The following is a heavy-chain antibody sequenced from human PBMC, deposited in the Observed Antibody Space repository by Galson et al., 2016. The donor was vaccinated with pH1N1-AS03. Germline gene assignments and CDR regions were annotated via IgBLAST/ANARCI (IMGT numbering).Heavy chain of an antibody. V-gene: IGHV5-10-1*01. Sequence: QSGAEVKKPGESLRISCQGSGSTFTKSWITWVRQMPGKGLEWMGRIDPGDSYLDYSPSFYGHVTISVDTSINTAYLQWNILKASDSAIYFCAKTTVSAFRGNWFDPWGQGTLVTVSS. CDR2: IDPGDSYL. J-gene: IGHJ5*02. D-gene: IGHD5/OR15-5a*01. CDR1: GSTFTKSW. CDR3: AKTTVSAFRGNWFDP.